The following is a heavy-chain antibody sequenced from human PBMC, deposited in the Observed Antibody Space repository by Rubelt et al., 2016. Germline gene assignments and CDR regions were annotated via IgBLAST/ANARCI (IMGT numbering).Heavy chain of an antibody. V-gene: IGHV3-30*03. Sequence: VLPGGSLRLSCAASGFTVSSSYMSWFRQAPGKGLEWVAVISYDGSNKYYADSVKGRFTISRDNAKNTLYLQMNSLRAEDTAVYYCARDNYGSIDHWGQGTLVTVSS. CDR1: GFTVSSSY. CDR3: ARDNYGSIDH. CDR2: ISYDGSNK. D-gene: IGHD3-10*01. J-gene: IGHJ4*02.